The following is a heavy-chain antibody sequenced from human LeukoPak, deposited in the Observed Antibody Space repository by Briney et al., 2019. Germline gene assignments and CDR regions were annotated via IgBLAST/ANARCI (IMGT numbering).Heavy chain of an antibody. D-gene: IGHD2-2*01. CDR2: ISAYNGNT. Sequence: GASVKVSCKASGYTFTSYGISWVRQAPGQGLEWMGWISAYNGNTNYAQKLQGRVTMTTDTSTSTAYMELRSLRSDDTAVYYCARVLTFIVVVPAAPHDYWGQGTLVTVSS. CDR1: GYTFTSYG. CDR3: ARVLTFIVVVPAAPHDY. V-gene: IGHV1-18*01. J-gene: IGHJ4*02.